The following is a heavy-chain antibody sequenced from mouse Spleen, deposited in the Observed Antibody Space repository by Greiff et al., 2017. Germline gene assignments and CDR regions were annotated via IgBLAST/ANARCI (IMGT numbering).Heavy chain of an antibody. D-gene: IGHD1-1*01. J-gene: IGHJ2*01. Sequence: VQLQQSGAELVRPGALVKLSCKASGFNIKDYYMHWVKQRPEQGLEWIGWIDPENGNTIYDPKFQGKASITADTSSTTAYLQLSSLTSEDTAVYYCARRVYGSSLYYFDYWGQGTTLTVSS. V-gene: IGHV14-1*02. CDR1: GFNIKDYY. CDR2: IDPENGNT. CDR3: ARRVYGSSLYYFDY.